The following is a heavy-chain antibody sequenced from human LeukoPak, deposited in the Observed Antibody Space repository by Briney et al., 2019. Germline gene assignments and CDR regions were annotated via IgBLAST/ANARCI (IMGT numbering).Heavy chain of an antibody. Sequence: SETLSLTCAVSGASISGSGYYLGWIRQPPWKGLEWIGNIYYTGSTYYNASLQSRVTISIDMSKNQFSLRLSSVTAADTAMYYCVKSGGYGLIDYWGRGTLVTVSS. CDR3: VKSGGYGLIDY. D-gene: IGHD6-19*01. J-gene: IGHJ4*02. V-gene: IGHV4-39*01. CDR2: IYYTGST. CDR1: GASISGSGYY.